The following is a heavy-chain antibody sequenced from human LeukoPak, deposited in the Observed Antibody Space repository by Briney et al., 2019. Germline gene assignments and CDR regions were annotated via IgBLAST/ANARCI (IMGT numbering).Heavy chain of an antibody. D-gene: IGHD3-3*01. CDR3: AKIAYYDFWSGQPHY. CDR2: ISGSGGST. Sequence: SGGSLRLSCAASGFTFSSYAMSWVRQAPGRGLEWVSAISGSGGSTYYADSVKGRFTISRDNSKNTLYLQMNSLRAEDTAVYYCAKIAYYDFWSGQPHYWGQGTLVTVSS. V-gene: IGHV3-23*01. J-gene: IGHJ4*02. CDR1: GFTFSSYA.